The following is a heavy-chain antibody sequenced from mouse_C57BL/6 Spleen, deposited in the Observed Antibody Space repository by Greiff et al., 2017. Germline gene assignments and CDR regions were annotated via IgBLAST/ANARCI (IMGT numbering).Heavy chain of an antibody. Sequence: DVKLVESGGGLVKPGGSLKLSCAASGFTFSSYTMSWVSQTPEKRLEWVATISGGGGNTYYPDSGKGRFTISRDNATNTLYMQMSSLRSEDTALYYCARAALYAMDYWGQGTSVTVSS. J-gene: IGHJ4*01. V-gene: IGHV5-9*01. CDR3: ARAALYAMDY. CDR1: GFTFSSYT. CDR2: ISGGGGNT.